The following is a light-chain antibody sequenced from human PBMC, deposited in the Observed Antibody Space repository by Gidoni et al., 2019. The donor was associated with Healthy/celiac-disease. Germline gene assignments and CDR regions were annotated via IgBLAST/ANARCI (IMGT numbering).Light chain of an antibody. CDR3: QQRSNWPT. J-gene: IGKJ5*01. V-gene: IGKV3-11*01. Sequence: EIVLTQSPATLSLSPGRRATRSSRASPSVSSYLALYQQKPGQTPKLIIYDASNSATGVPARFSGSGSGTDFTLTISSLEPEDFAVYYCQQRSNWPTFGQGTRLEIK. CDR2: DAS. CDR1: PSVSSY.